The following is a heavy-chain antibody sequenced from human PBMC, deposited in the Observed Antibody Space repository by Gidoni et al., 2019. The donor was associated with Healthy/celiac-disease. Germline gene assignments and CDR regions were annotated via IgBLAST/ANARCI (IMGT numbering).Heavy chain of an antibody. J-gene: IGHJ5*02. D-gene: IGHD5-18*01. CDR3: ARQYSYGPNWFDP. V-gene: IGHV4-39*01. CDR2: IYYSGST. CDR1: AGPISSSSYY. Sequence: QLQLQESGPGLVKPSAPLYLTCTVSAGPISSSSYYLGWIRQPPGKGLEWIGSIYYSGSTYYNPSLKSRVTISVDTSKNQFSLKLSSVTAADTAVDYCARQYSYGPNWFDPWGQGTLVTVSS.